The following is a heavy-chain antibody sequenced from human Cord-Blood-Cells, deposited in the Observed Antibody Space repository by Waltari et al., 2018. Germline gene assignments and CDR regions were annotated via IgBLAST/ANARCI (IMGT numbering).Heavy chain of an antibody. CDR3: ATRDDNWNWFDP. J-gene: IGHJ5*02. D-gene: IGHD1-20*01. CDR2: INHSGST. CDR1: GGSFSGYY. Sequence: HVQLQQWGAGLLKPPGTLSLTCAVYGGSFSGYYWSWIRQPPGKGLGWIGEINHSGSTNYNPSLKSRVTISVDTSKNQFSLKLSSVTAADTAVYYCATRDDNWNWFDPWGQGTLVTVSS. V-gene: IGHV4-34*01.